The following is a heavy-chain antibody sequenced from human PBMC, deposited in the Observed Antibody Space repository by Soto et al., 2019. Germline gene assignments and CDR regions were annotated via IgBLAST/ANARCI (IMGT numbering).Heavy chain of an antibody. V-gene: IGHV4-34*01. J-gene: IGHJ3*02. CDR3: ARAPGNWLSDAFDI. Sequence: SETLSLTCAVYGGSFSGYYWSWIRQPPGKGLEWIGEINHSGSTNYNPSLKSRVTISVDTSKNQFSLKLSSVTAADTAVYYCARAPGNWLSDAFDIWGQGTMVTVSS. CDR2: INHSGST. D-gene: IGHD3-9*01. CDR1: GGSFSGYY.